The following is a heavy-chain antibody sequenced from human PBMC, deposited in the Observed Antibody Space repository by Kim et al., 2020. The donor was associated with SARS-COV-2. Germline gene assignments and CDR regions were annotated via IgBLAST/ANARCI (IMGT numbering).Heavy chain of an antibody. CDR2: ITKSSNTI. V-gene: IGHV3-48*02. CDR1: GFTFSAYD. J-gene: IGHJ3*02. CDR3: VRDSTGGASDI. D-gene: IGHD2-2*01. Sequence: GGSLRLSCATSGFTFSAYDMNWVRRAPGKGLEWLSFITKSSNTIYYADSVKGRSSISRDNAKNLLYLQMNSLRDEDTALYYCVRDSTGGASDIWGHGTTV.